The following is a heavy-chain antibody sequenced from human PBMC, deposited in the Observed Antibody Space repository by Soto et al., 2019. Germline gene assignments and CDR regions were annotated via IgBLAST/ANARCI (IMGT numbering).Heavy chain of an antibody. Sequence: QVQLVQSGAEVKKPGSSVKVSCNASGGPCSDYSINWVRQAPGQGLEWMGGIIPVFATPNYAQKFQGRVTITADKSTSTAYMELSHLRCEDPAIYFCARAPDYGANSGIGLGDYWGPGTLVTVTS. CDR3: ARAPDYGANSGIGLGDY. CDR2: IIPVFATP. D-gene: IGHD4-17*01. J-gene: IGHJ4*02. CDR1: GGPCSDYS. V-gene: IGHV1-69*06.